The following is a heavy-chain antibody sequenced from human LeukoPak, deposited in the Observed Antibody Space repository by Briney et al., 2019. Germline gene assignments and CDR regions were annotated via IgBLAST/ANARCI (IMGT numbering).Heavy chain of an antibody. V-gene: IGHV4-59*02. D-gene: IGHD3-22*01. CDR3: ARASGYAELEY. CDR2: VFYNGNT. CDR1: GDSVSSYY. J-gene: IGHJ4*02. Sequence: SETLSLTCIVSGDSVSSYYWSWFRQPPGKRLEWIGYVFYNGNTNYNPSLKTRVTISLDTSKNHVSLNLNSVTAADTAVYYCARASGYAELEYWGQGTLVTVSS.